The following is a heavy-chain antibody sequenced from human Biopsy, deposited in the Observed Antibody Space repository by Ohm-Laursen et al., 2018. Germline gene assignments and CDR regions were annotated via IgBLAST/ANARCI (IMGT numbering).Heavy chain of an antibody. Sequence: SETLSLTCTVSGGSISNNNYYWGWIRQPPGKGLEWIGSIFYGGSTHYNPSLKSRVIISVDTSKNQFSLKLNSVTAADTAVYYCARDYDTSGYYYVSWGQGTLVTVSS. D-gene: IGHD3-22*01. CDR2: IFYGGST. CDR1: GGSISNNNYY. CDR3: ARDYDTSGYYYVS. V-gene: IGHV4-39*01. J-gene: IGHJ5*02.